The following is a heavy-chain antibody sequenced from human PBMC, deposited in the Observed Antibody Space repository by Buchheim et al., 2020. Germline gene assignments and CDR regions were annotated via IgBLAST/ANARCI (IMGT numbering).Heavy chain of an antibody. Sequence: QVQLVQSGAEVKKPGSSVKVSCKASGGTFSSYTISWVRQAPGQGLEWMGRIIPILGIANYAQKFQGRVTITADKSTSTAYMELSSLRSEDTAVYYCARDPSYYYDSSGYYPGAFDIWGQGT. CDR2: IIPILGIA. D-gene: IGHD3-22*01. CDR3: ARDPSYYYDSSGYYPGAFDI. V-gene: IGHV1-69*08. J-gene: IGHJ3*02. CDR1: GGTFSSYT.